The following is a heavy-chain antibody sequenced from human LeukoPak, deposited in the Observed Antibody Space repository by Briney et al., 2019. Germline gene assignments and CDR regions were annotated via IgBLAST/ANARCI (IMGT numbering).Heavy chain of an antibody. Sequence: PSETLSLTCAVSGDSVSSSNYYWSWIRQPPGKGLEWIGYIYYSGSTYYNPSLKSRVTISVGTSKNQFSLKLSSVTAADTAVYYCASLLRLAYCGGDCYSYWFDPWGQGTLVTVSS. CDR1: GDSVSSSNYY. CDR2: IYYSGST. V-gene: IGHV4-30-4*01. J-gene: IGHJ5*02. CDR3: ASLLRLAYCGGDCYSYWFDP. D-gene: IGHD2-21*02.